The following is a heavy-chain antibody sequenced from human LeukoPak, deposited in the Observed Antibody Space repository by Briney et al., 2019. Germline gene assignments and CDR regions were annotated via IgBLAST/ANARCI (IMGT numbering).Heavy chain of an antibody. V-gene: IGHV1-69*13. D-gene: IGHD3-10*01. Sequence: GASVKVSCKASGGTFSSYAISWVRQAPGQGLEWMGGIIPIFGTANYAQKFQGRVTITADESTSTAYMELSSLRSEDTAVYYCARSGYITMVRGVTNAFDIWGQRTIVTVAS. CDR2: IIPIFGTA. CDR3: ARSGYITMVRGVTNAFDI. J-gene: IGHJ3*02. CDR1: GGTFSSYA.